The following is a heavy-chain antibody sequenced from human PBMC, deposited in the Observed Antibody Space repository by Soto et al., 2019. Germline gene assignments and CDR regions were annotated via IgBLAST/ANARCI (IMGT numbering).Heavy chain of an antibody. J-gene: IGHJ5*02. CDR2: ISSSSSYT. CDR1: GFTFSDYY. CDR3: AREILPFSTVANNWFDP. Sequence: QVQLVESGGGLVKPGGSLRLSCAASGFTFSDYYMSWIRQAPGKGLEWVSYISSSSSYTNYADSVKGRFTISRDNAKNSLYLQMNSLRAEDTAVYYCAREILPFSTVANNWFDPWGQGTLVTVSS. V-gene: IGHV3-11*05. D-gene: IGHD2-2*01.